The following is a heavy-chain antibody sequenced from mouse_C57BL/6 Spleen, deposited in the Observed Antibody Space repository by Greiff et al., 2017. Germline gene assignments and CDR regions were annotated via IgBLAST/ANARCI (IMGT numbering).Heavy chain of an antibody. V-gene: IGHV5-17*01. J-gene: IGHJ4*01. Sequence: EVHLVESGGGLVKPGGSLKLSCAASGFTFSDYGMHWVRQAPETGLEWVAYISSGSSTIYYADTVKGRFTISRDNAKNTLFLQMTSLRSEDTAMYYCARGGLRRDYDMDDWGQGTSVTVSS. CDR3: ARGGLRRDYDMDD. CDR2: ISSGSSTI. D-gene: IGHD2-2*01. CDR1: GFTFSDYG.